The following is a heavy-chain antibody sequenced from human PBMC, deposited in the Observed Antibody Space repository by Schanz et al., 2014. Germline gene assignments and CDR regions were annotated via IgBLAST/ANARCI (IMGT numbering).Heavy chain of an antibody. V-gene: IGHV4-39*01. CDR3: ARPSSVVGITGWFDT. J-gene: IGHJ5*02. Sequence: QVQLQESGPGLVKPSETLSLICSVSGTSITSSTYYWGWIRQPPGKGPEWIGSISYSGNTYYTPSRKSRVPIPLAPSKTRSPLTLPSVTAADTAVYYCARPSSVVGITGWFDTWGQGTLVTVSS. D-gene: IGHD3-22*01. CDR2: ISYSGNT. CDR1: GTSITSSTYY.